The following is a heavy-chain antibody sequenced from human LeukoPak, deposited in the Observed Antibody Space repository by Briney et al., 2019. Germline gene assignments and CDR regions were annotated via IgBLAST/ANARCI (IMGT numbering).Heavy chain of an antibody. D-gene: IGHD5-18*01. V-gene: IGHV4-59*01. Sequence: SETLSLTCTVSGGSTSSYYWSWVRQPPGKGLEWIGYIYYSGRTNYNPSLKSRVTISVDTSKDQFSLKLRSVTAADTAVYYCARVVWGYSYGYYFDYWGQGTLVTVSS. CDR1: GGSTSSYY. CDR3: ARVVWGYSYGYYFDY. CDR2: IYYSGRT. J-gene: IGHJ4*02.